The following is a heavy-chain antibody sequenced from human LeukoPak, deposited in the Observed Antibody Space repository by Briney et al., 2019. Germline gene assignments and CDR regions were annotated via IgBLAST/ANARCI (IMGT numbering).Heavy chain of an antibody. CDR1: GFTFSSYG. D-gene: IGHD5-18*01. V-gene: IGHV3-30*02. CDR3: AKDSGYSDYYMDV. CDR2: IRYDGSDK. J-gene: IGHJ6*03. Sequence: GSLRLSFAASGFTFSSYGMHWVRQAPGKGLGWVAFIRYDGSDKYYADSVKGRFTISRDNSKNTLYLKMNSLRAEDTAVYYCAKDSGYSDYYMDVWGKGTTFIVSS.